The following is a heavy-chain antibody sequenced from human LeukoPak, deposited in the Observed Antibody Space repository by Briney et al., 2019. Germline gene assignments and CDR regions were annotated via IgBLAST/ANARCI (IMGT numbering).Heavy chain of an antibody. CDR1: GGSFSGHY. V-gene: IGHV4-34*01. CDR3: ARLYSSSFGQYYYYYSMDV. J-gene: IGHJ6*03. Sequence: SETLSLTCAVYGGSFSGHYWTWIRQPPGKGLEWIGEINHSGSTNYNPSLKSRVTISVDTSKNQFSLNLTSVTAADTAVYYCARLYSSSFGQYYYYYSMDVWGKGTTVTISS. D-gene: IGHD6-13*01. CDR2: INHSGST.